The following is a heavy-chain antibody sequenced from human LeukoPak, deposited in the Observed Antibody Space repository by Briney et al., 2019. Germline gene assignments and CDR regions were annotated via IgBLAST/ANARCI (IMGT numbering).Heavy chain of an antibody. Sequence: GSSVKVSCKASGGTFSSYAISWVRQAPGQGLEWMGGIIPIFGTANYAQKFQGRVTITADESTSTAYMELSSLRSEDTAVYYCASNYYDSSGYITGYFDLWGRGTLVTVSS. V-gene: IGHV1-69*01. D-gene: IGHD3-22*01. CDR2: IIPIFGTA. J-gene: IGHJ2*01. CDR3: ASNYYDSSGYITGYFDL. CDR1: GGTFSSYA.